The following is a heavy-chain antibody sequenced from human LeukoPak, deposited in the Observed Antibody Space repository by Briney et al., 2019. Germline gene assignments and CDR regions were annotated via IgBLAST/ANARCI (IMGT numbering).Heavy chain of an antibody. V-gene: IGHV4-34*01. CDR2: INHSGST. D-gene: IGHD3-3*01. Sequence: SETLSLTCAVYGGSFSGYYWSWIRQPPGKGLEWIGEINHSGSTNYNPSLKSRVTISVDTSKNQFSLKLSSVTAADTAVYYCARGLCRSSHYDFWSGYSCPNWFDPWGQGTLVTVSS. CDR3: ARGLCRSSHYDFWSGYSCPNWFDP. CDR1: GGSFSGYY. J-gene: IGHJ5*02.